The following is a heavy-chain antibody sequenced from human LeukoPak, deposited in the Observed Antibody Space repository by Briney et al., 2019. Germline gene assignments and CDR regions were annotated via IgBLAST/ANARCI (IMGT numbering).Heavy chain of an antibody. CDR2: ITWNSDNI. V-gene: IGHV3-9*03. CDR1: GFTFDDYA. Sequence: GGTLRLSCAASGFTFDDYAMHWVRQAPGKGLEWVSGITWNSDNIEYADSVKGRFTISRDNAKNSLYLQMNSLRAEDMALYYCAKGGGGRLIYYYYMDVWGKGTTVTVSS. D-gene: IGHD3-16*01. CDR3: AKGGGGRLIYYYYMDV. J-gene: IGHJ6*03.